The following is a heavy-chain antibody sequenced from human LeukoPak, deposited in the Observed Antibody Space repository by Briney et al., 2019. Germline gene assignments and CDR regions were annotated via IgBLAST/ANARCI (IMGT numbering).Heavy chain of an antibody. CDR3: ARGFRYWFDP. J-gene: IGHJ5*02. CDR2: IYHSGST. CDR1: GYSISSGYY. Sequence: SETLSLTCTVSGYSISSGYYWGWIRQPPGKGLEWIGSIYHSGSTYYNPSLKSRVTISVDTSKNQFSLKLSSVTAADTAVYYCARGFRYWFDPWGQGTLVTVSS. V-gene: IGHV4-38-2*02.